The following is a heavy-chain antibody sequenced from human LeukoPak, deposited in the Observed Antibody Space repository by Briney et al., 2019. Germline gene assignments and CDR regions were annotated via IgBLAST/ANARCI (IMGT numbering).Heavy chain of an antibody. CDR2: IYYSGST. Sequence: KASETLSLTCTGSGGSISSYYWSWIRQPPGKGLEWIGYIYYSGSTNYNPSLKSRVTISVDTSKNQFSLKLSSVTAADTAVYYCARVTPDRGYSYGFDYWGQGTLVTVSS. CDR3: ARVTPDRGYSYGFDY. D-gene: IGHD5-18*01. J-gene: IGHJ4*02. CDR1: GGSISSYY. V-gene: IGHV4-59*01.